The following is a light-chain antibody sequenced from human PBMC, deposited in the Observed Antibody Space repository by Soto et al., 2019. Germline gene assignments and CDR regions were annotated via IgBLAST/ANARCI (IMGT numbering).Light chain of an antibody. CDR2: DAS. V-gene: IGKV3-11*01. Sequence: ETVLTQSPATLSLSPGERATVSCRASRSVGRSLAWYQQKPGQAPRLLIYDASNRATGIPARFSGSGSGTDFTLTISSLEPEDFAVYYCQPYNNWPPITFGQGTRLEI. CDR1: RSVGRS. CDR3: QPYNNWPPIT. J-gene: IGKJ5*01.